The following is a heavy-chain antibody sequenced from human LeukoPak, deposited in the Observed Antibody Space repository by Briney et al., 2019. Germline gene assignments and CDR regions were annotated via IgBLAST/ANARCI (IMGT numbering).Heavy chain of an antibody. D-gene: IGHD1-7*01. CDR2: ISYDGSNK. V-gene: IGHV3-30*01. Sequence: PGGSLRLSCAASGFTFSSYAMHWVRQAPGKGLEWVAVISYDGSNKYYADSVKGRFTISRDNSKNTLYLQMNSLRAEDTAVYYCARAAGTTPWFDPWGQGTLVTVSS. J-gene: IGHJ5*02. CDR1: GFTFSSYA. CDR3: ARAAGTTPWFDP.